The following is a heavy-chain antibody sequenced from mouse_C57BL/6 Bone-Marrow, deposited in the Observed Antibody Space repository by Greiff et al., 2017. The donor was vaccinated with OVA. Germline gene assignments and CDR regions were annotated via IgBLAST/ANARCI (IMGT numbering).Heavy chain of an antibody. CDR2: FYPGSGSI. V-gene: IGHV1-62-2*01. J-gene: IGHJ2*01. CDR1: GYTFTEYT. CDR3: ARHEVGYYYGSSYYFDY. Sequence: VQRVESGAELVKPGASVKLSCKASGYTFTEYTIHWVKQRSGQGLEWIGWFYPGSGSIKYNEKFKDKATLTADKSSSTVYMELSRLTSEDSAVYFCARHEVGYYYGSSYYFDYWGQGTTLTVSS. D-gene: IGHD1-1*01.